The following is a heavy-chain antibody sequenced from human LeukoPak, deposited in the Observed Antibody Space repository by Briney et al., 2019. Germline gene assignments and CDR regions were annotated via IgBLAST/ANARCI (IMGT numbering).Heavy chain of an antibody. Sequence: SETLSLTCTVSGAPVTSGSYYWSWIRQPPGKGLEWIGYIYYSGSTNYNPSLKSRVTISVDTSKNQFSLKLSSVTAADTAVYYCARGIYHYDAFDIWGQGTMVTVSS. CDR1: GAPVTSGSYY. CDR2: IYYSGST. CDR3: ARGIYHYDAFDI. J-gene: IGHJ3*02. V-gene: IGHV4-61*01. D-gene: IGHD6-13*01.